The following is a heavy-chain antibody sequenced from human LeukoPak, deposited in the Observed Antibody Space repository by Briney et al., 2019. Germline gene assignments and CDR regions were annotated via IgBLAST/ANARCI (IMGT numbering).Heavy chain of an antibody. D-gene: IGHD2-8*02. V-gene: IGHV2-5*05. CDR3: AHSGPELVEGYCLFDY. CDR2: IYWDDDK. J-gene: IGHJ4*02. CDR1: GFSLSTSGVG. Sequence: SGPTLVKPTQTLTLTCTFSGFSLSTSGVGVGWIRQPPGKALEWLALIYWDDDKRYGPSLKSRLTITKDTSKNQVVLTMTNMDPVDTATYYCAHSGPELVEGYCLFDYWGQGTLVTVSS.